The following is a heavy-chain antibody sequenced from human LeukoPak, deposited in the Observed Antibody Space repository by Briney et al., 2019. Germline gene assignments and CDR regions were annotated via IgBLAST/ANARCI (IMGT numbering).Heavy chain of an antibody. D-gene: IGHD3-22*01. J-gene: IGHJ4*02. CDR1: GGSISSHY. Sequence: SETLSLTCTVSGGSISSHYWSWIRQPPGKGLEWIGYIYYSGSTNYNPSLKSRVTISVDTSKNQFSLKLSSVTAADTAVYYCARYYYDSSGYYIDGHFDYWGQGTLDTVSS. CDR2: IYYSGST. CDR3: ARYYYDSSGYYIDGHFDY. V-gene: IGHV4-59*11.